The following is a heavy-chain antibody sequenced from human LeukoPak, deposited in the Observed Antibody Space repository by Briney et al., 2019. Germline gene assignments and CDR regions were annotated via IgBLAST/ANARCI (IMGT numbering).Heavy chain of an antibody. CDR1: GYTFTSYG. D-gene: IGHD3-22*01. CDR2: ISAYNGNT. V-gene: IGHV1-18*01. J-gene: IGHJ3*02. CDR3: ARRDHSSGYYCAFDI. Sequence: ASVKVSCKASGYTFTSYGISWVRQAPGQGLEWMGWISAYNGNTNYAQKLQGRVTMTTGTSTSTAYMELRSLRSDDTAVYYCARRDHSSGYYCAFDIWGQGTMVTVSS.